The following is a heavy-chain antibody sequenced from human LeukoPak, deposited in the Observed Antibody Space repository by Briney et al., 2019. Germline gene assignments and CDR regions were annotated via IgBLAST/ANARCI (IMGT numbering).Heavy chain of an antibody. J-gene: IGHJ3*02. CDR1: GFTFSSYS. CDR2: ISSSSSYI. V-gene: IGHV3-21*01. D-gene: IGHD4-17*01. CDR3: ARVGVLMTTVTTYAFDI. Sequence: GGSLRLSCAASGFTFSSYSMNWVRQAPGKGLEWVSSISSSSSYIYYADSVKGRFTISRDNAKNSLYLQMNSLRAEDTAVYYCARVGVLMTTVTTYAFDIWGQGTMVTVSS.